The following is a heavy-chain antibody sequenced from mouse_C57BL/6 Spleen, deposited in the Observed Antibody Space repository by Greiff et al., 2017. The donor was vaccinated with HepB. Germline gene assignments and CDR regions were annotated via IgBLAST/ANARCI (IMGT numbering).Heavy chain of an antibody. CDR2: IDPEDGET. Sequence: EVHLVESGAELVKPGASVKLSCTASGFNIKDYYMHWVKQRTEQGLEWIGRIDPEDGETKYAPKFQGKATITADTSSNTAYLQLSSLTSEDTAVYYCARTEYYFDYWGQGTTLTVSS. J-gene: IGHJ2*01. CDR1: GFNIKDYY. V-gene: IGHV14-2*01. CDR3: ARTEYYFDY.